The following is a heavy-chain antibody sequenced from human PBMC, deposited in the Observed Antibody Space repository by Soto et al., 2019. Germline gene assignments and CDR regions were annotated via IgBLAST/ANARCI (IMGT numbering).Heavy chain of an antibody. J-gene: IGHJ4*02. CDR2: INSVNDHT. Sequence: QVHLVQSGAAEKNPGASVKVSCKASGYSFSTPAMHWVRQAPGQGLEWVGWINSVNDHTIYSEKFQGRVTITSDTSATTAYMELSSRTSEDTAIYYCARNILGGTTDYWGQGTLVTVSS. CDR1: GYSFSTPA. D-gene: IGHD1-7*01. CDR3: ARNILGGTTDY. V-gene: IGHV1-3*05.